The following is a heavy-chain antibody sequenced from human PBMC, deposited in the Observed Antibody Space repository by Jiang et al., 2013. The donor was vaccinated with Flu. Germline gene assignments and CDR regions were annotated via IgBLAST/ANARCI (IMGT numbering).Heavy chain of an antibody. V-gene: IGHV5-51*01. J-gene: IGHJ6*02. CDR1: GYNFPDYF. Sequence: GAEVKKPGESLKISCQASGYNFPDYFVAWVRQVPGKGLEWMAMIKPGDSDIRYSPSLQGQVTISADKSISTAYLEWASLKASDTGMYYCARRRAARGLYGMDVWGQGTTVTVSS. D-gene: IGHD2-15*01. CDR2: IKPGDSDI. CDR3: ARRRAARGLYGMDV.